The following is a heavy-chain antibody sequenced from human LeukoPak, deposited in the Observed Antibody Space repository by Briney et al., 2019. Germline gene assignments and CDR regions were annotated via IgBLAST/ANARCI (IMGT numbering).Heavy chain of an antibody. CDR2: ISGSGDST. Sequence: PGGSLRLSCAASGFTFSSFAMSWVRQAPGKGLEWLSAISGSGDSTYYADSVKGRFTISRDNSKNTLFLQMNSLRADDTALYYCAKAFPLYCSGGSCYAYYYYATDVWGQGTTVTVSS. D-gene: IGHD2-15*01. V-gene: IGHV3-23*01. CDR1: GFTFSSFA. J-gene: IGHJ6*02. CDR3: AKAFPLYCSGGSCYAYYYYATDV.